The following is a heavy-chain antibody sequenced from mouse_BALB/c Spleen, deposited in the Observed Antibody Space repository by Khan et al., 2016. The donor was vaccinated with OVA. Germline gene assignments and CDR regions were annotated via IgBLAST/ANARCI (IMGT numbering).Heavy chain of an antibody. CDR3: ARKARIKY. J-gene: IGHJ2*01. D-gene: IGHD3-2*02. V-gene: IGHV3-1*02. Sequence: QLQQSGPGLVKPSPSLSLTCTVTGYSITSGYVWNWIRQFPGNKLECMGSIRYSGSTNYNPANKRGMSIKRDTSKNQFFLQLNSETTEDTAKNERARKARIKYWGQGTTLTVTS. CDR2: IRYSGST. CDR1: GYSITSGYV.